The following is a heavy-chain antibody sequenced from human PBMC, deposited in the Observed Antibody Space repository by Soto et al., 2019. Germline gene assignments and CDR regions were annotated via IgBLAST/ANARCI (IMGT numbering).Heavy chain of an antibody. Sequence: GGSLRLSCAASGIIFNGFGMHWVRQAPGKGLEWVAVIRFDRNNIYYAESVKGRFTISRDNSKNSLYLQMNILRDDDTAVYYCARDSAYAFDIWGQGTMVTVSS. CDR2: IRFDRNNI. CDR1: GIIFNGFG. V-gene: IGHV3-33*01. CDR3: ARDSAYAFDI. D-gene: IGHD1-26*01. J-gene: IGHJ3*02.